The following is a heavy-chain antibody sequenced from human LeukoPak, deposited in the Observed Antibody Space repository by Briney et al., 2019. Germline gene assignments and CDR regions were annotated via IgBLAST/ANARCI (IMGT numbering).Heavy chain of an antibody. CDR2: INPNSGGT. J-gene: IGHJ4*02. CDR3: ARANSIYDFWNGYPLDY. D-gene: IGHD3-3*01. Sequence: GASVKVSCKASGYTFTGYYMHWVRQAPGQGLEWMGWINPNSGGTNYAQKFQGRVTMTGDTSISTAYMELSRLRSDDAGVFYCARANSIYDFWNGYPLDYWGQGTLVTVSS. CDR1: GYTFTGYY. V-gene: IGHV1-2*02.